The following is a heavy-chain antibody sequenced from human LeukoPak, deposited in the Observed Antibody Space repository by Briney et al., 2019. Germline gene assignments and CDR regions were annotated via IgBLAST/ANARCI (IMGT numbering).Heavy chain of an antibody. V-gene: IGHV1-69*05. D-gene: IGHD6-6*01. CDR3: ARGVYSSSAVDY. CDR2: IIPIFGTA. Sequence: SVKVSCKASGGTFSSYAISWVRQAPGQGLEWMGRIIPIFGTANYAQKFQGRVTITTNESTSTAYMELSSLRSEDTAVYYCARGVYSSSAVDYWGQGTLVTVSS. J-gene: IGHJ4*02. CDR1: GGTFSSYA.